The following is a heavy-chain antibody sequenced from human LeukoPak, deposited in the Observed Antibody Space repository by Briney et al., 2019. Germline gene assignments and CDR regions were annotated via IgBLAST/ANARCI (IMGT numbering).Heavy chain of an antibody. CDR1: GDSISSFY. J-gene: IGHJ4*02. CDR3: ARVADWGSGPYYFDY. Sequence: SETLSLTCTVSGDSISSFYWSWIRQPAGKGLEWIGRIYTSGSTNYNPSLKSRVTMSVDTSKNQFSLKLSSVTAADTAVYYFARVADWGSGPYYFDYWGQGTLVTVSS. D-gene: IGHD3-16*01. V-gene: IGHV4-4*07. CDR2: IYTSGST.